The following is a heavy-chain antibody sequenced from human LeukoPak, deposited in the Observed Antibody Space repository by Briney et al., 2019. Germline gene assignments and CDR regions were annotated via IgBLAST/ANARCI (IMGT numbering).Heavy chain of an antibody. CDR2: IYTSGST. Sequence: PSETLSLTCTVSGYSISSGYYWGWIRQPAGKGLEWIGRIYTSGSTNYNPSLKSRVTMSVDTSKNQFSLKLSSVTAADTAVYYCARADVRNAFDIWGQGTMVTVSS. CDR3: ARADVRNAFDI. J-gene: IGHJ3*02. CDR1: GYSISSGYY. V-gene: IGHV4-4*07. D-gene: IGHD6-6*01.